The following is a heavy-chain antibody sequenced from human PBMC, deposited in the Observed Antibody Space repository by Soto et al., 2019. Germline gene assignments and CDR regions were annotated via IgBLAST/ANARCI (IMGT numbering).Heavy chain of an antibody. CDR2: ISSSGSPI. V-gene: IGHV3-48*03. J-gene: IGHJ5*02. D-gene: IGHD2-2*02. CDR3: VRSWGVYCSSTRCYSPWLDP. Sequence: ESGGGLVQPGGSLRLSCVASGFTFSSHEMNWVRQAPGKGLEWVSYISSSGSPIDYADSVRGRFTISRDNAKNSVILQMNSLRVEDTAVYYCVRSWGVYCSSTRCYSPWLDPWGQGTLVTVSS. CDR1: GFTFSSHE.